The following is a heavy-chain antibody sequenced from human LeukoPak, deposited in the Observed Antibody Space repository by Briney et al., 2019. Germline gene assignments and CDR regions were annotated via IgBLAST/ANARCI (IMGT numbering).Heavy chain of an antibody. J-gene: IGHJ4*02. Sequence: VASVKVSCKASGYSFSTLDINWVRQAPGQGPEWMGWMNPNSGNTGYAQKFQGRVTLTRSTSMTTAYMELSSLRSEDTAVYYCARQSLDGGSCYDYWGQGTLVTVSS. V-gene: IGHV1-8*01. CDR1: GYSFSTLD. CDR3: ARQSLDGGSCYDY. D-gene: IGHD2-15*01. CDR2: MNPNSGNT.